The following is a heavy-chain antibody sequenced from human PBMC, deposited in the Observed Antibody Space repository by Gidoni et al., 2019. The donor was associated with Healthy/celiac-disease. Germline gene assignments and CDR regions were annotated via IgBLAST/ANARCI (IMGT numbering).Heavy chain of an antibody. Sequence: QLQLQESGPGLVKPSETLSLTCTVSGGSISSRSYYWGWIRQPPGKGLEWIGSIYYSGSTYYNPSLKSRVTISVDTSKNQFSLKLSSVTAADTAVYYCARVGPGWELFNWFDPWGQGTLVTVSS. CDR1: GGSISSRSYY. CDR2: IYYSGST. CDR3: ARVGPGWELFNWFDP. J-gene: IGHJ5*02. D-gene: IGHD1-26*01. V-gene: IGHV4-39*07.